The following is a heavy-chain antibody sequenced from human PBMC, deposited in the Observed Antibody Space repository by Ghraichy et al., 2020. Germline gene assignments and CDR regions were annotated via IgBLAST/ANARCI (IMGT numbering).Heavy chain of an antibody. CDR2: IYYSGST. V-gene: IGHV4-39*01. Sequence: SDTLSLTCTVSGGSISSSSYYWGWIRQPPGKGLEWIGSIYYSGSTYYNPSLKSRVTISVDTSKNQFSLKLSSVTAADTAVYYCARHGRVSGLTPLLPEYWGQGTLVTVSS. J-gene: IGHJ4*02. D-gene: IGHD2-15*01. CDR1: GGSISSSSYY. CDR3: ARHGRVSGLTPLLPEY.